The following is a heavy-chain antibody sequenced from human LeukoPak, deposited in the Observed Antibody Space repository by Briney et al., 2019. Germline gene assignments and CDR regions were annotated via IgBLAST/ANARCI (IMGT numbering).Heavy chain of an antibody. J-gene: IGHJ4*02. CDR2: IYYSGST. CDR1: GGSISSYY. V-gene: IGHV4-59*01. D-gene: IGHD3-3*01. Sequence: SETLSLTCTVSGGSISSYYWSWIRQPPGKGLEWIGYIYYSGSTNYNPSLKSRVTISVDTPKNQFSLKLSSVTAADTAVYYCASLRFLEWLPHNWGQGTLVTVSS. CDR3: ASLRFLEWLPHN.